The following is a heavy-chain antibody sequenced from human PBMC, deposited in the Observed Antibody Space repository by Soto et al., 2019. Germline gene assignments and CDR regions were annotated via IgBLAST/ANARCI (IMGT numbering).Heavy chain of an antibody. D-gene: IGHD5-12*01. Sequence: QITLKESGPPLVKPTQPLRRTCSFSGFSLSTRGVGVGWIRQPPGKALEWLALIFWDDDKGYSPSLRSRLTITXDXXKNQVVLTMTNMDPVDTATYYCAHRSRGYAYYFDQWGQGTLVTVSS. V-gene: IGHV2-5*02. J-gene: IGHJ4*02. CDR2: IFWDDDK. CDR3: AHRSRGYAYYFDQ. CDR1: GFSLSTRGVG.